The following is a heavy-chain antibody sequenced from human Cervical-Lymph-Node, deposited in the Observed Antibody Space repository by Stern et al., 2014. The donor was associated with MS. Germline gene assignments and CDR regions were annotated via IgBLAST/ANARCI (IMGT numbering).Heavy chain of an antibody. D-gene: IGHD5-24*01. CDR2: IWYDGSKK. J-gene: IGHJ4*02. Sequence: VQLVQSGGGVVQPGRSLRLSCAASGFSFSNYGFHWVRPAPGKGLEWVAVIWYDGSKKYYADSVRGRFTISRDNSKNTLYLQMKSLRVEDTAIYYCAREAGNGYNKVDNWGQGTLVTVSS. V-gene: IGHV3-33*01. CDR3: AREAGNGYNKVDN. CDR1: GFSFSNYG.